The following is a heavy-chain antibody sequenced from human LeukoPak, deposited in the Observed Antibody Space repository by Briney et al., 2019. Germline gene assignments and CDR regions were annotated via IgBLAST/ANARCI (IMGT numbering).Heavy chain of an antibody. CDR2: ISAYNGNT. CDR3: ARDLGWRDSSGSSDY. V-gene: IGHV1-18*01. D-gene: IGHD3-22*01. CDR1: GYTFTSYG. J-gene: IGHJ4*02. Sequence: ASVKVSCKASGYTFTSYGISWVRQAPGQGLEWMGWISAYNGNTNYAQKLQGRVTMTTDTSTSTAYMELRSLRSDDTAVYYCARDLGWRDSSGSSDYWGQGTLVAVSS.